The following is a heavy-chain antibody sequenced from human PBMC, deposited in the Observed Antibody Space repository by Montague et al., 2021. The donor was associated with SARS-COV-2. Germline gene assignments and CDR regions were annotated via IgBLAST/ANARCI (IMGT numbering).Heavy chain of an antibody. CDR3: ARDNAAGGRVFWWYFDL. D-gene: IGHD6-13*01. CDR2: IYTNWSN. CDR1: GGSIGRDY. V-gene: IGHV4-4*07. Sequence: SETLSLTCTVSGGSIGRDYWSEMGKASGKGVEWRGRIYTNWSNNXNPYLKSRVKMSVDTSKNQFSLKLRSVTAADTAVYYCARDNAAGGRVFWWYFDLWGCG. J-gene: IGHJ2*01.